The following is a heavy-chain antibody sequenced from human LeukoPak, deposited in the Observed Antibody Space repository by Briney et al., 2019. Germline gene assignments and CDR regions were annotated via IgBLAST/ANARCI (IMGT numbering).Heavy chain of an antibody. V-gene: IGHV3-53*01. CDR3: TSSRYKSGPRPRYFQH. CDR2: RYTGGST. CDR1: HNSVSQHF. J-gene: IGHJ1*01. Sequence: GWSLSLSGVACHNSVSQHFMTGVRLAAWQGVDGVAGRYTGGSTFYADSVQGRFIISRDNSLNTLFLQMDNLRGDDTAVYYCTSSRYKSGPRPRYFQHWGQGTLVTVSS. D-gene: IGHD2-2*02.